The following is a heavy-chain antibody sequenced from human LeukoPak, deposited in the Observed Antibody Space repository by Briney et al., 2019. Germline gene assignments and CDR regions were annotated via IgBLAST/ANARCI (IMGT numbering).Heavy chain of an antibody. Sequence: GGSLRLSCAASGFTFSSYAMSWVRQAPGKGLEWVAYIKKTGIETYYLDSVKGRFTITRDNNRNSLFLQMYSLRAEDTAVYYCVSFYETYWGRGTLVTVSS. J-gene: IGHJ4*02. D-gene: IGHD2/OR15-2a*01. V-gene: IGHV3-7*01. CDR3: VSFYETY. CDR2: IKKTGIET. CDR1: GFTFSSYA.